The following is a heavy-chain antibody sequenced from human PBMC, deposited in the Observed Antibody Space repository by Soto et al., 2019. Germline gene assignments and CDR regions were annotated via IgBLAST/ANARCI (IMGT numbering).Heavy chain of an antibody. CDR3: ARDNQFLARLLTSYFDH. CDR2: VNGGNGNS. Sequence: QVHLVQSGPEVRKPAASVKVSCKASGYMFTGYAMQWFRQAPGQGLEWMRWVNGGNGNSKYAPKFHGRVTITRDTAATTASMELTDLRSEDTAVYYCARDNQFLARLLTSYFDHWGQGTQVTVSS. J-gene: IGHJ4*02. D-gene: IGHD3-10*01. CDR1: GYMFTGYA. V-gene: IGHV1-3*01.